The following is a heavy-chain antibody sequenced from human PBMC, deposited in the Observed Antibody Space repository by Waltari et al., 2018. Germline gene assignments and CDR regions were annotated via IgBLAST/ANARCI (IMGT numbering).Heavy chain of an antibody. V-gene: IGHV4-4*02. Sequence: QVQLQESGPGLVKPAGTLSLTCAVSGVSIDSFNWWSWVRQSPGKGLEWIGEIWHNGNTHSNLSLKSRVTMSVDMSKNEFSLTLTSVTAADTAIYYCARNGGGGGSDYWGHGTVVNVSS. J-gene: IGHJ4*01. D-gene: IGHD1-26*01. CDR3: ARNGGGGGSDY. CDR1: GVSIDSFNW. CDR2: IWHNGNT.